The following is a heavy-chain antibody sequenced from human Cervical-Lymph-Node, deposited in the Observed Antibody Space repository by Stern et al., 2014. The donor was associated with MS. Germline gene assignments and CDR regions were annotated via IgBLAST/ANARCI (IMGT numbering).Heavy chain of an antibody. CDR3: ARVPLRLGGAFDV. D-gene: IGHD1-26*01. J-gene: IGHJ3*01. CDR2: INDSGNT. V-gene: IGHV4-59*11. CDR1: GGSISRHY. Sequence: VQLLESGPGLVKPSETLSLTCTVSGGSISRHYWSWVRQPPGKELEWLGYINDSGNTNYRPSLKSRVTISVDVSKNQFSLKLHSVTAADTAVYYCARVPLRLGGAFDVWGQGTMVTVSS.